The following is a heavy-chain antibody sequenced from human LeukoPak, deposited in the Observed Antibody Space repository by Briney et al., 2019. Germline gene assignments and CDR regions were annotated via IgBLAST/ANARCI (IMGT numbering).Heavy chain of an antibody. D-gene: IGHD6-19*01. J-gene: IGHJ6*03. V-gene: IGHV4-59*08. CDR3: AHSSGWRVYYYYMDV. Sequence: NPSETLSLTCTVSGGSISSYYWSWIRQPPGKGLEWIGYNYYSGSTNYNPSLKSRVTISVDTSKNQFSLKLSSVTAADTAVYYCAHSSGWRVYYYYMDVWGNGTTVTVSS. CDR1: GGSISSYY. CDR2: NYYSGST.